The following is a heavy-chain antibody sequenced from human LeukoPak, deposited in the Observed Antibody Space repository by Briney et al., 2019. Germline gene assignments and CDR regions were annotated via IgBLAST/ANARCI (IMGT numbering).Heavy chain of an antibody. Sequence: GGSLRLSCAASGFTFSSYAMHWVRQAPGKGLEWVAVISFDGSNKYYADSVKGRFTISRDNSKNTLYLQMNSLRAEDTTVYHCAKDRAVGSGWYYFDYWGQGTLVTVSS. J-gene: IGHJ4*02. CDR2: ISFDGSNK. CDR1: GFTFSSYA. D-gene: IGHD6-19*01. CDR3: AKDRAVGSGWYYFDY. V-gene: IGHV3-30*18.